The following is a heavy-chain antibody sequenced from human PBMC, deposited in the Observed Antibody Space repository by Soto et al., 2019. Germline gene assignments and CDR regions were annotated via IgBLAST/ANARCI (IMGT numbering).Heavy chain of an antibody. CDR3: ARPQGVGQNYFYFGIDL. V-gene: IGHV5-51*01. CDR2: ISPGDSDT. J-gene: IGHJ6*02. Sequence: GESLKISCKGSGYSFTDYWIAWVRQMPGKGLECLGIISPGDSDTRYSPSFQGQVTISADKSINTVYLQWSSLKASDSAMYYCARPQGVGQNYFYFGIDLWGQGTTVTVSS. D-gene: IGHD1-7*01. CDR1: GYSFTDYW.